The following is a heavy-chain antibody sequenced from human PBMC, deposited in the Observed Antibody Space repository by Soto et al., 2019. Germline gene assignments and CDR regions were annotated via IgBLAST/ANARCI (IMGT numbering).Heavy chain of an antibody. Sequence: ASVKVSCKASGGTFSSYTISWVRQAPGQGLEWMGRIIPILGIANYAQKFQGRVTITADKSTSTAYMELSSLRSEDTAVYYCASLGEGYCSSTSCLGAFDIWGQGTMVTVSS. CDR3: ASLGEGYCSSTSCLGAFDI. CDR1: GGTFSSYT. D-gene: IGHD2-2*01. J-gene: IGHJ3*02. V-gene: IGHV1-69*02. CDR2: IIPILGIA.